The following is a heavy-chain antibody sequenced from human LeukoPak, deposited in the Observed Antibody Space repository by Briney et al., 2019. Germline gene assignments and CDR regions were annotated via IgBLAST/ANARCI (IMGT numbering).Heavy chain of an antibody. D-gene: IGHD3-3*01. J-gene: IGHJ6*03. CDR3: ARHPDYDFWSGPLGYYYMDV. V-gene: IGHV4-39*01. Sequence: SETLSPTCTVSGGSISSSSYFWGWIRQPPGKGLEWIGSIYYSGSTYYNPSLKSRVTISVDTSKNQFSLKLSSVTAADTAVYYCARHPDYDFWSGPLGYYYMDVWGKGTTVTVSS. CDR2: IYYSGST. CDR1: GGSISSSSYF.